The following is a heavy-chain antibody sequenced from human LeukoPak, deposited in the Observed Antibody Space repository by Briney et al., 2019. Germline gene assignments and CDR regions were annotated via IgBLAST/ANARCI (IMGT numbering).Heavy chain of an antibody. CDR2: ITASGGST. J-gene: IGHJ4*02. Sequence: PGGSLRLSCAASGFTFSSYAMSWVRQAPGKGLEWVSAITASGGSTYYADSVKGRFTISRDNSKNTPYLQMNRLRAEDTAVYYCPSGSADYWGQGTLVTVSS. V-gene: IGHV3-23*01. CDR3: PSGSADY. D-gene: IGHD1-26*01. CDR1: GFTFSSYA.